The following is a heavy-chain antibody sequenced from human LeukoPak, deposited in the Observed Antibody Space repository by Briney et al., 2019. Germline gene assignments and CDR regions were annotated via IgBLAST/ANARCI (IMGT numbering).Heavy chain of an antibody. Sequence: GGPLRLSCAASGFTASSNYMSWVRQAPGKGLEWVSVVYSGGSTYYADSVKGRFAISRDNSKNTLYLQMNSLRAEDTAVYYCAREAADYYGSGSYFDYWGQGTLVTVSS. V-gene: IGHV3-53*01. J-gene: IGHJ4*02. CDR1: GFTASSNY. D-gene: IGHD3-10*01. CDR3: AREAADYYGSGSYFDY. CDR2: VYSGGST.